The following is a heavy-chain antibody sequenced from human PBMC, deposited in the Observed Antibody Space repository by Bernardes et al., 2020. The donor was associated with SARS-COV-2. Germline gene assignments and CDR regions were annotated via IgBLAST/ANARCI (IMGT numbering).Heavy chain of an antibody. CDR1: GFAFSDFG. J-gene: IGHJ4*02. Sequence: VGSLRLSCVASGFAFSDFGMAWVRQAPGKGLEWVSTLNTDGENTHYADSVKGRFTISRDNSKNMLYLQMNSLRAEDTAVYYCANDGTFDYYGSGSYYKAGWDWGQGTLVTVSS. CDR3: ANDGTFDYYGSGSYYKAGWD. D-gene: IGHD3-10*01. CDR2: LNTDGENT. V-gene: IGHV3-23*01.